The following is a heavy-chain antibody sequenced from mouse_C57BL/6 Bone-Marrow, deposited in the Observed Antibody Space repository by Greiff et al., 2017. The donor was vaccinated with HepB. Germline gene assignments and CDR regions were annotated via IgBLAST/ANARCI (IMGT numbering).Heavy chain of an antibody. Sequence: QVQLQQPGAELVKPGASVKLSCKASGYTFTSYWMHWVKQRPGRGLEWIGRIDPNSGGTKYNEKFKSKATLTVDKPSSTAYMQLSSLTSEDSAVYYCARDYDSNFFYWYFDVWGTGTTVTVSS. V-gene: IGHV1-72*01. CDR1: GYTFTSYW. D-gene: IGHD2-5*01. J-gene: IGHJ1*03. CDR2: IDPNSGGT. CDR3: ARDYDSNFFYWYFDV.